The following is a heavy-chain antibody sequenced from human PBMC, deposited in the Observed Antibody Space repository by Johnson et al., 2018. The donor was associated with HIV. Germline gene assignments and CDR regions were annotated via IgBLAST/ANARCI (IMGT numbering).Heavy chain of an antibody. V-gene: IGHV3-7*03. CDR1: GFTVSSDY. Sequence: MLLVESGGGLVQPGGSLRLSCAASGFTVSSDYMTWVRQAPGKGLEWVANIKQDGSEKYYLDSVKGRFTISRDNAKNSLYLQMNSLRAEDPALYYCARDLRLRPIEQFLVGGAFDIWGQGTMVTVSS. CDR3: ARDLRLRPIEQFLVGGAFDI. J-gene: IGHJ3*02. D-gene: IGHD3-3*01. CDR2: IKQDGSEK.